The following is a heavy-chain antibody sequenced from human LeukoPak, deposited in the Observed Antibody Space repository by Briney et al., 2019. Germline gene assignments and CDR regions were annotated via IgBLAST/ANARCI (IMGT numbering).Heavy chain of an antibody. D-gene: IGHD3-10*01. V-gene: IGHV3-23*01. Sequence: PGGSLRLSCAASGFTFSSYAMSWVRQAPGKGLEWVSAISGSGGSTYYADSVKGRFTISRDNSKNTLYLQMNSLRAGDTAVYYCAKFTFAYYGSGTHFDYWGQGTLVTVSS. CDR3: AKFTFAYYGSGTHFDY. CDR2: ISGSGGST. J-gene: IGHJ4*02. CDR1: GFTFSSYA.